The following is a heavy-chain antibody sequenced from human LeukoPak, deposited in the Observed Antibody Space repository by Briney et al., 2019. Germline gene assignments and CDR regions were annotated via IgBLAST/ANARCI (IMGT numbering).Heavy chain of an antibody. CDR2: ISSSSSYI. CDR3: AGSGSYGLEYYYGMDV. V-gene: IGHV3-21*01. Sequence: GGSLRLSCAASGFAFSSYSMNWVRQAPGKGLEWVSSISSSSSYIYYADPVKGRFTISRDNAKNSLYLQMNSLRAEDTAVYYCAGSGSYGLEYYYGMDVWGQGTTVTVSS. D-gene: IGHD5-18*01. J-gene: IGHJ6*02. CDR1: GFAFSSYS.